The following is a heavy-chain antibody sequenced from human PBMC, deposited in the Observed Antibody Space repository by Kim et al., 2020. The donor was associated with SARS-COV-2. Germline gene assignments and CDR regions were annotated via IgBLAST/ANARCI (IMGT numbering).Heavy chain of an antibody. Sequence: GGSLRLSFSASGFSFSSDELNWVRQAPGKGLEWVSFLTSSGTNKYSADSVKGRFTISRDNAKNSLYLQMNSLRAEDTAVYYCARSIYYDISTASGGAFDFWGQGTRVTVGS. J-gene: IGHJ3*01. CDR2: LTSSGTNK. CDR1: GFSFSSDE. D-gene: IGHD3-9*01. V-gene: IGHV3-48*03. CDR3: ARSIYYDISTASGGAFDF.